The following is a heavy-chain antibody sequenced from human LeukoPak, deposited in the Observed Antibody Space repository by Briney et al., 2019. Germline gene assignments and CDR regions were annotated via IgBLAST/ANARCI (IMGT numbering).Heavy chain of an antibody. J-gene: IGHJ5*02. D-gene: IGHD1-26*01. Sequence: ASVKLSCKASGYGFTGYYMHWLGQAPGQGLEWMGWINPNSGGTNYAQKFQGRVTMTRDTSISTAYMELSRLRSDDTAVYYCAGDLSLRKWDPGTQSGWLDPWGQGTLVTVSS. CDR3: AGDLSLRKWDPGTQSGWLDP. V-gene: IGHV1-2*02. CDR1: GYGFTGYY. CDR2: INPNSGGT.